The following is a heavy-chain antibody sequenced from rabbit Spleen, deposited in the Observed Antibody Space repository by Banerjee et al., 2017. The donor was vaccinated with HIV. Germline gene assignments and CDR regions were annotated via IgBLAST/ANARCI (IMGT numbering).Heavy chain of an antibody. CDR3: ARGGNGAAPGYDL. CDR1: GFSFSSSYY. V-gene: IGHV1S45*01. D-gene: IGHD7-1*01. CDR2: INSGSGDT. J-gene: IGHJ4*01. Sequence: QEQLEESGGGLVKPEGSLTLTCTASGFSFSSSYYMCWVRQAPGKGLEWIACINSGSGDTDYANWAKGRFTVSKSSTTVTLQMTSLTAADTATYFCARGGNGAAPGYDLWGQGTLVTVS.